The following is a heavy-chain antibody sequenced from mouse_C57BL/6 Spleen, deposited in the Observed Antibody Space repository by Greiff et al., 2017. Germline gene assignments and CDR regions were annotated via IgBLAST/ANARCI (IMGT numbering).Heavy chain of an antibody. CDR1: GFTFSSYA. D-gene: IGHD1-1*01. Sequence: DVMLVESGGGLVKPGGSLKLSCAASGFTFSSYAMSWVRQTPEKRLEWVATISDGGSYTYYPDNVKGRFPISRDNAKNNLYLQMSHLKSEDTAMYYCARVGGSSSAWFAYWGQGTLVTVSA. J-gene: IGHJ3*01. CDR2: ISDGGSYT. V-gene: IGHV5-4*03. CDR3: ARVGGSSSAWFAY.